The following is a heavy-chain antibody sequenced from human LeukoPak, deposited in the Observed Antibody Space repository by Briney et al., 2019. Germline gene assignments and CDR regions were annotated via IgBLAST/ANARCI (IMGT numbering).Heavy chain of an antibody. Sequence: GGSLRLSCAASGFTFSNYTMHWVRQAPGKGLEWLALISYDGSNKYYADSVKGRFTISRDNSKNTLYLQMNSLRAEDTAVYYCAREMATNTNWFDPWGQGTPVTVSS. J-gene: IGHJ5*02. V-gene: IGHV3-30*04. CDR3: AREMATNTNWFDP. CDR1: GFTFSNYT. CDR2: ISYDGSNK. D-gene: IGHD5-24*01.